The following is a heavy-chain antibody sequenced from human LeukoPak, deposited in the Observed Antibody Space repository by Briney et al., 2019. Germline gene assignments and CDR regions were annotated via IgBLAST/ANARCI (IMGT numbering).Heavy chain of an antibody. CDR1: DDSISSNSYY. Sequence: SETLSLTCTVSDDSISSNSYYWGWIRQPPGKGLEWIGNIFYSGSSSYNPSLKNRVAMSADTSKNQFSLKLSSVTAADTAVYYCAGHHPRNTVDFWGQGTLVTVSS. J-gene: IGHJ4*02. CDR2: IFYSGSS. D-gene: IGHD2/OR15-2a*01. CDR3: AGHHPRNTVDF. V-gene: IGHV4-39*01.